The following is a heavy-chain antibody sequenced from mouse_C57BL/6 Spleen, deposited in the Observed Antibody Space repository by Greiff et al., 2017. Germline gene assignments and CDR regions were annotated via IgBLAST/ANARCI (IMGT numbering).Heavy chain of an antibody. J-gene: IGHJ3*01. V-gene: IGHV5-4*01. D-gene: IGHD2-5*01. CDR2: ISDGGSYT. Sequence: EVQLVESGGGLVKPGGSLKLSCAASGFTFSSYAMSWVRQTPEKRLEWVATISDGGSYTYYPDNVKGRFTISRDNAKNNLYLQMSHLKSEDTAMYYCARERSNYAWFAYWGQGTLVTVSA. CDR3: ARERSNYAWFAY. CDR1: GFTFSSYA.